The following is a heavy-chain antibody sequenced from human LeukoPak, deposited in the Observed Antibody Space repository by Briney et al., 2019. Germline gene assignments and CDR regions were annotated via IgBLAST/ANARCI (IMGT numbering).Heavy chain of an antibody. J-gene: IGHJ4*02. CDR1: GGSIGSSSYY. V-gene: IGHV4-39*07. Sequence: SETLSLTCTVSGGSIGSSSYYWGWIRQPPGKGLEWIGSIYYSGSTYYNPSLKSRVTISVDTSKNQFSLKLSSVTAADTAVYYCARDPQIFKIPSNHFDYWGQGTLVTVSS. D-gene: IGHD1-14*01. CDR3: ARDPQIFKIPSNHFDY. CDR2: IYYSGST.